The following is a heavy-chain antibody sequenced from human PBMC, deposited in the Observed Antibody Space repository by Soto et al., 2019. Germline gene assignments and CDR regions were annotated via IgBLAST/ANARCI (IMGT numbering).Heavy chain of an antibody. CDR2: ISADGTQK. CDR3: ASTSH. V-gene: IGHV3-30*03. CDR1: GFPFSSFG. Sequence: QVHLVESGGDVVQPGKSLRLSCAASGFPFSSFGLHWVRQAPGKGPEWVAVISADGTQKFYADSVMGRFTISRDNLRNSLFLQMNSLGPADTAVYYCASTSHWGQGTQVPVSS. J-gene: IGHJ4*02.